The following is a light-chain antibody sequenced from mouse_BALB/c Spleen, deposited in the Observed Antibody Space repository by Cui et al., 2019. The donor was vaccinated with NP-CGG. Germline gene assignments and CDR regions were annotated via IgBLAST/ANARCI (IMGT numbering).Light chain of an antibody. CDR3: ALWYSNHWV. Sequence: QAVVTQESALTTSPGETVTLTCRSSTGAVTTTNYANWVQEKPDHLFTGLIGGTNNRAPGVPARFSGSLIGDKAALNITRAQTDDEAIYFCALWYSNHWVFGGGTKLTVL. CDR2: GTN. V-gene: IGLV1*01. CDR1: TGAVTTTNY. J-gene: IGLJ1*01.